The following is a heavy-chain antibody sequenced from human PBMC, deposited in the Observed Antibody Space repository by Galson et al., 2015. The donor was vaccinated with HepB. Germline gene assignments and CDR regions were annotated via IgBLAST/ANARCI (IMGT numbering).Heavy chain of an antibody. D-gene: IGHD2-21*01. J-gene: IGHJ5*02. CDR3: ARERGGGEDKNWFDP. CDR1: GYTFTGYY. Sequence: SVKVSCKASGYTFTGYYMHWVRQAPGQGLEWMGWINPNSGGTNYAQKFQGRVTMTRDTSISTAYMELSRLRSDDTAVYYCARERGGGEDKNWFDPWGQGTLVTVSS. CDR2: INPNSGGT. V-gene: IGHV1-2*02.